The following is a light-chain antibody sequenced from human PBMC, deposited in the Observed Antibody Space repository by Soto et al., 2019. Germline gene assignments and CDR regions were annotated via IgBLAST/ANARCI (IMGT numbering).Light chain of an antibody. CDR3: QQYGSSPGFT. CDR2: GAS. Sequence: EIVLTQSPGTLSLSPGEIATLSCRASQSINSRYLAWYQQKTGQAPSLLLFGASSRATGIPDGFRGSGSGTDFTLTISRLAPEDFAAYDYQQYGSSPGFTFGPGTIVDIK. V-gene: IGKV3-20*01. CDR1: QSINSRY. J-gene: IGKJ3*01.